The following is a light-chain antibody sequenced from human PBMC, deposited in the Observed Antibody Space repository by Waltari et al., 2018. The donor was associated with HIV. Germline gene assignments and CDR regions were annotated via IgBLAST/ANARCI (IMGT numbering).Light chain of an antibody. J-gene: IGKJ4*01. CDR2: AVS. V-gene: IGKV1-9*01. CDR1: QDVGSY. CDR3: QQLKTYPVT. Sequence: IQLTQSPSFLSASVGDRVRITCRATQDVGSYLAWYQKKPGKAPNLLIYAVSVLQSGVPSRFSGSGSGTEFTLTISGLQPEDLATYYCQQLKTYPVTFGGGTKVDSK.